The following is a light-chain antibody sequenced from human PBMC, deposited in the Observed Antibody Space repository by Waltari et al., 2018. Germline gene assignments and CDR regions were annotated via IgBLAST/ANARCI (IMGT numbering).Light chain of an antibody. CDR2: DVN. V-gene: IGLV1-51*01. CDR1: NFTVGHIY. CDR3: GSWDTSLNLGA. Sequence: QSLLTQPPSVSAAPGQTVTISCAGGNFTVGHIYVSRYQVFPGPAPRLLIYDVNKRPSGIPDRFSGSKSGTSATLEITGLQTGDEALYYCGSWDTSLNLGAFGGGTQLTVL. J-gene: IGLJ2*01.